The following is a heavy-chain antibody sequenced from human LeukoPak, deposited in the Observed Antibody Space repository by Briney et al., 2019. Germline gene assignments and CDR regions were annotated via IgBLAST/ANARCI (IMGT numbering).Heavy chain of an antibody. CDR1: GGSIRSSGYY. CDR3: ARNASTMIVPGGWFDP. J-gene: IGHJ5*02. Sequence: SETLSLTCTVSGGSIRSSGYYWGWLRQPPGKGLEWIGSIYYSGSTSYTPSLKSRVTMTVDTSQNQFSLKLRSVTAADTAVYYCARNASTMIVPGGWFDPWGQGTLVTVSS. D-gene: IGHD3-22*01. CDR2: IYYSGST. V-gene: IGHV4-39*01.